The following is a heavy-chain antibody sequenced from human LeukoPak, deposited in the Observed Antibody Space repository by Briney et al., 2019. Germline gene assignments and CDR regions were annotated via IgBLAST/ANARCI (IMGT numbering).Heavy chain of an antibody. CDR3: TSPIRFSHGFDP. CDR2: IRSKANSYAT. V-gene: IGHV3-73*01. Sequence: GGSLRLSCAASGFTFSGSATHWVRQASGKGLEWVGRIRSKANSYATAYAASVKGRFTISRDDSKNTAYLQMNSLKTEDTAVYYCTSPIRFSHGFDPWGQGTLVTVSS. J-gene: IGHJ5*02. D-gene: IGHD3-3*01. CDR1: GFTFSGSA.